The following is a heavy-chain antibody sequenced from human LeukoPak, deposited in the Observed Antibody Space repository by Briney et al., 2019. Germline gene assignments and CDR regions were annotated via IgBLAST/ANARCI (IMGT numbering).Heavy chain of an antibody. V-gene: IGHV1-18*01. J-gene: IGHJ3*02. D-gene: IGHD4-17*01. Sequence: ASVKVSCKTSGYTFASHGINWVRQAPGQWLEWMGWISVYHGDTNYTQKLQGRVTMTTDTSTRTAYMELRSLRSDDTAVYYCARSLTNDYGDQADAFDIWGQGTMVTVSS. CDR3: ARSLTNDYGDQADAFDI. CDR1: GYTFASHG. CDR2: ISVYHGDT.